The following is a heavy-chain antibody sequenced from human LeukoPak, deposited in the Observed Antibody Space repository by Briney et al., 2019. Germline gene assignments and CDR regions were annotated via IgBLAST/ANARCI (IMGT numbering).Heavy chain of an antibody. J-gene: IGHJ6*03. CDR2: ISAYNGNT. CDR1: GYTFTSYG. V-gene: IGHV1-18*01. D-gene: IGHD2-2*03. Sequence: ASVKVSYKASGYTFTSYGISWVRQAPGQGLEWMGWISAYNGNTNYAQKLQGRVTMTTDTSTSTAYMELRSLRFDDTAVYYCARVGIVVVPAAAEYYYYYYYMDVWGKGTTVTVSS. CDR3: ARVGIVVVPAAAEYYYYYYYMDV.